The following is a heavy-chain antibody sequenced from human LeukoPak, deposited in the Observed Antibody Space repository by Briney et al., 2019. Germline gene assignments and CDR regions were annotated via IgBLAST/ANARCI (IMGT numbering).Heavy chain of an antibody. V-gene: IGHV3-23*01. Sequence: GGSLRLSCAASGFTFSSYAMNWVRQAPGRGLEWVSGLSGSGGTTYYADSVKGRFTISRDNSKNTLYLQMYSLRAEDTAVYYCANGNRCTSPNRLGYYYFYMDVWGKGTTVTVSS. J-gene: IGHJ6*03. CDR2: LSGSGGTT. D-gene: IGHD2-8*01. CDR3: ANGNRCTSPNRLGYYYFYMDV. CDR1: GFTFSSYA.